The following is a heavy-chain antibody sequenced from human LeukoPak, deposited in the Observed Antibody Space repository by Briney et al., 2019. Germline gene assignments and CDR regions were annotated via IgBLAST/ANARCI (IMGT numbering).Heavy chain of an antibody. V-gene: IGHV3-30-3*01. D-gene: IGHD3-3*01. Sequence: PGGSLRLSCAASGFTFSSYAMHWVRQAPGKGLEWVAVISYDGSNKYYADSVKGRFTISRDNSKNTLYLQMNSLRAEDTAVYYCARSRVYDFWSGYPFDPWGQGTLVTVS. J-gene: IGHJ5*02. CDR3: ARSRVYDFWSGYPFDP. CDR1: GFTFSSYA. CDR2: ISYDGSNK.